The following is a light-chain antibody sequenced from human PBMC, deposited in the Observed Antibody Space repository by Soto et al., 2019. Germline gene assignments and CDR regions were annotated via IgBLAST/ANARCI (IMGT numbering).Light chain of an antibody. CDR2: GTS. Sequence: EIVMTQSPVALSVSPGESAALSCRASQSVGRNFAWYQQRPGQAPRVLIYGTSTRATGVPARFSDSGSGTDFTLTISSLQSEDFAVYYCQQYNKWPYTFGQGTRLEI. V-gene: IGKV3-15*01. CDR1: QSVGRN. J-gene: IGKJ2*01. CDR3: QQYNKWPYT.